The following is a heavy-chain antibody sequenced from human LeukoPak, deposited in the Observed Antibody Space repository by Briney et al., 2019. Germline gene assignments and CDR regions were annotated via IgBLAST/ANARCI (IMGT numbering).Heavy chain of an antibody. V-gene: IGHV3-15*01. CDR1: GFTFSNAW. CDR3: TTNLRLWCGEFDP. Sequence: GGSLRLSCAASGFTFSNAWWSWVRQAPGKGLEWVGRIKSKTDGGTTDYAARVKGRFTISRDDSKNTLYLQMNSLKTEDTAVYYSTTNLRLWCGEFDPWGQGTLVTVSS. J-gene: IGHJ5*02. CDR2: IKSKTDGGTT. D-gene: IGHD3-10*01.